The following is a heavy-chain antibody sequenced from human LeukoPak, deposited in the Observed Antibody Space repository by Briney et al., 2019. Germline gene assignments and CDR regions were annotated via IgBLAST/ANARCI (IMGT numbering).Heavy chain of an antibody. D-gene: IGHD3-16*02. V-gene: IGHV1-69*06. CDR3: ATVLRPDYDYVWGSYLFDY. CDR1: GGTFSSYA. Sequence: SVKVSCKASGGTFSSYAISWVRQAPGQGLEWMGGIIPIFGTANYAQKFQGRVTMTEDTSTDTAYMELSSLRSEDTAVYYCATVLRPDYDYVWGSYLFDYWGQGTLVTVSS. J-gene: IGHJ4*02. CDR2: IIPIFGTA.